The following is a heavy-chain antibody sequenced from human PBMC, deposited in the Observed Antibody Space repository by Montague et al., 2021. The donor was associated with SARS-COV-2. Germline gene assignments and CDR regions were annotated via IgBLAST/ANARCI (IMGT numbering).Heavy chain of an antibody. CDR2: IFHSGAA. D-gene: IGHD6-13*01. CDR3: ARDFVAAVPDRFDS. CDR1: GGFISSGNW. Sequence: SETLSLTCAVSGGFISSGNWWSWVRQPPGKGLEWIGEIFHSGAASYNPSLKSRLTISMDKSKNEFSLKLNSETAADTAMYYCARDFVAAVPDRFDSWGQGVLVTVSS. V-gene: IGHV4/OR15-8*02. J-gene: IGHJ4*02.